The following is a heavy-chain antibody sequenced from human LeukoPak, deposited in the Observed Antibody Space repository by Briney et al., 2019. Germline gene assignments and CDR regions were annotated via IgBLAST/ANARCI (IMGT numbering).Heavy chain of an antibody. CDR3: AKAHMVRGQGGFDP. CDR1: GFTFSSYG. V-gene: IGHV3-30*18. Sequence: GGSLRLSCAASGFTFSSYGMHWVRQAPGKGLEWVAVISYDGSNKYYADSVKSRFTISRDNSKNTLYLQMNSLRAEDTAVYYCAKAHMVRGQGGFDPWGQGTLVTVSS. CDR2: ISYDGSNK. J-gene: IGHJ5*02. D-gene: IGHD3-10*01.